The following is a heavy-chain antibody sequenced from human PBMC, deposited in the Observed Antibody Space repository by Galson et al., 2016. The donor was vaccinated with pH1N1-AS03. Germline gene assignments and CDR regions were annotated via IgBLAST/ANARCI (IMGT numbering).Heavy chain of an antibody. D-gene: IGHD1-26*01. CDR1: GFTFSSHS. J-gene: IGHJ3*01. CDR3: ARETIRAGEFDL. V-gene: IGHV3-30-3*01. Sequence: SLRLSCAASGFTFSSHSMHWARQAPDEGLEWVAGISYHGNNKFYAHSVKGRFNISRDSLQNTLDLQMNSLSAEDSAVYFCARETIRAGEFDLWGRGTVVTVSS. CDR2: ISYHGNNK.